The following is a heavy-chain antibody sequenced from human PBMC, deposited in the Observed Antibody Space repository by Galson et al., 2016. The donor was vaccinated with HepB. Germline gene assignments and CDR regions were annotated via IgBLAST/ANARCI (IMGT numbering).Heavy chain of an antibody. V-gene: IGHV3-23*01. Sequence: SLRLSCAASGFTFSSYAMSWVRQAPGKGLEWVSAISGSGGSTYYADSVKGRFTISRDNSKNTLYLQMNSLRAEDTAVYYCAKAADYYDSSGHYYLNWFDPWGQGTLVTVSS. CDR3: AKAADYYDSSGHYYLNWFDP. CDR2: ISGSGGST. J-gene: IGHJ5*02. D-gene: IGHD3-22*01. CDR1: GFTFSSYA.